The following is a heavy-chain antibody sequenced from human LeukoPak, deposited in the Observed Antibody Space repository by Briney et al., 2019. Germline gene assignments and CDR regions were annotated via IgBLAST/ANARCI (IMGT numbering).Heavy chain of an antibody. CDR3: ARRGSASTLDY. J-gene: IGHJ4*02. V-gene: IGHV4-34*01. Sequence: SETLSLTCAVYGESFSGNYWSWIRQSPGKGLEWVGEINHSGSTSYNPSLKSRVTMSVDTSKNQFSLKLSSVTVADTAVYYCARRGSASTLDYWGQGTLVTVSS. D-gene: IGHD2-2*01. CDR2: INHSGST. CDR1: GESFSGNY.